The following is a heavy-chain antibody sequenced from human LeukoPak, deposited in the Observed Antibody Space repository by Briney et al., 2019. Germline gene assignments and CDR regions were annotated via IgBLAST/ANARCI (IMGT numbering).Heavy chain of an antibody. Sequence: GVPLRLSCAASGFTFSDYYMSWIRQAPGKGLEWVSYISSSSSYTNYADSVKGRFTISRDNPKNSLYLQMNSLSAEDTAVYYCAREASSSSRPGRGDYWGQGSLVTVSS. CDR2: ISSSSSYT. CDR1: GFTFSDYY. CDR3: AREASSSSRPGRGDY. V-gene: IGHV3-11*06. D-gene: IGHD6-6*01. J-gene: IGHJ4*02.